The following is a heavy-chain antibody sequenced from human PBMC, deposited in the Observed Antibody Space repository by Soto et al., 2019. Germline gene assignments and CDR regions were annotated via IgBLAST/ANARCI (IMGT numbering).Heavy chain of an antibody. CDR2: ISSSGSTI. V-gene: IGHV3-48*03. CDR1: GFTFSSYE. D-gene: IGHD3-22*01. J-gene: IGHJ1*01. CDR3: ARGDYYDSSGPVLD. Sequence: EVQLVESGGGLVQPGGSLRLSCAASGFTFSSYEMNWVRQAPGKGLEWVSYISSSGSTIYYADSVKGRFTISRDNAKNSLYLQMNSLRAEDTAVYYCARGDYYDSSGPVLDWGQGTLVTVSS.